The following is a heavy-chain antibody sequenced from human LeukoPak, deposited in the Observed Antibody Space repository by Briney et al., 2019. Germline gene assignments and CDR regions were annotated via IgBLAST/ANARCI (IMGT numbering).Heavy chain of an antibody. V-gene: IGHV1-18*01. Sequence: ASVKVSCKASGYTFTNHGVHWVRQAPGQGLEWLGWISTFNGYTNYAQKLQGRVTMTTDTSTSTAYMELRSLRSDDTAVYYCAREVGTTLGWFDPWGQGTLVTVSS. CDR2: ISTFNGYT. CDR3: AREVGTTLGWFDP. CDR1: GYTFTNHG. D-gene: IGHD1-1*01. J-gene: IGHJ5*02.